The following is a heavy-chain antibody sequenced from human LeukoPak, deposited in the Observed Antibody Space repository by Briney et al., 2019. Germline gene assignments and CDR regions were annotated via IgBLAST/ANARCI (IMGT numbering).Heavy chain of an antibody. CDR2: IKQDGSEK. CDR1: GFTFSSHW. CDR3: ARVPYCSSTSCYAIFDY. V-gene: IGHV3-7*05. Sequence: VGSLRLSCAASGFTFSSHWMSWVRQAPGKGLEWVANIKQDGSEKYYVDSVKGRFTISRDNAKNSLYLQMNSLRAEDTAVYYCARVPYCSSTSCYAIFDYWGQGTLVTVSS. J-gene: IGHJ4*02. D-gene: IGHD2-2*01.